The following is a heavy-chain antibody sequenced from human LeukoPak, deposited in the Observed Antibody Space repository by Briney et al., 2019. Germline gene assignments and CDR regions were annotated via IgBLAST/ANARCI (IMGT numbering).Heavy chain of an antibody. D-gene: IGHD3-22*01. CDR2: INPNNGGA. CDR1: GYTFTDYY. J-gene: IGHJ4*02. Sequence: GASVKVSCKASGYTFTDYYMHWVRQAPGQGLEWMGWINPNNGGANYARKFQGRVTMTRDTSTSTVYMELSSLRSEDTAVYYCARDLGDYYDSSGPDYWGQGTLVTVSS. V-gene: IGHV1-2*02. CDR3: ARDLGDYYDSSGPDY.